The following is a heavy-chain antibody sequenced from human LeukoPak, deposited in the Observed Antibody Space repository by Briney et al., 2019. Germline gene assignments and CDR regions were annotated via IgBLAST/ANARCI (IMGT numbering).Heavy chain of an antibody. Sequence: GGSLRLSCAASGFPFNTYDMNWVRQAPGKGLEWVSYISSSGSTIYYADSVKGRFTISRDNAKNSLYLQMNSLRAEDMALYYCAKGRGLSYDYGVDYWGQGTLVTVSS. CDR1: GFPFNTYD. D-gene: IGHD4-17*01. CDR3: AKGRGLSYDYGVDY. CDR2: ISSSGSTI. J-gene: IGHJ4*02. V-gene: IGHV3-48*04.